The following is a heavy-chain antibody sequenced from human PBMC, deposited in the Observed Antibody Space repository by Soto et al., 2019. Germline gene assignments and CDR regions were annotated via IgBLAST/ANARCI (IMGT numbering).Heavy chain of an antibody. CDR2: IYYSGST. V-gene: IGHV4-59*08. D-gene: IGHD3-10*01. CDR3: ARTNGSGSYTTHYYYMDV. CDR1: GGSISSYY. Sequence: PSETLSLTCTVSGGSISSYYWSWIRQPPGKGLEWIGYIYYSGSTNYNPSLKSRVTISVDTSKNQFSLKLSSVTAADTAVYYCARTNGSGSYTTHYYYMDVWGKGTTVTVSS. J-gene: IGHJ6*03.